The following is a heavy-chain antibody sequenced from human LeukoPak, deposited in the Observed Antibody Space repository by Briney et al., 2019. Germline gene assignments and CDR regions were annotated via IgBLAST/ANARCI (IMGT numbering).Heavy chain of an antibody. V-gene: IGHV3-7*01. CDR3: ARRYMGPGYYFDY. CDR2: IKQDGSEK. J-gene: IGHJ4*02. Sequence: PGESLRLSCAAFGFTFSSYWMSWVRQAPGKGLEWVANIKQDGSEKYYVDSVKGRFTISRDNAKNSLYLQMNSLRAEDTAVYYCARRYMGPGYYFDYWGQGTLVTVSS. D-gene: IGHD2-2*02. CDR1: GFTFSSYW.